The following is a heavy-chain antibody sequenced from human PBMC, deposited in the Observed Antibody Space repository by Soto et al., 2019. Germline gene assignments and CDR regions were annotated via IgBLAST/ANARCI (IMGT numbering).Heavy chain of an antibody. CDR3: ARSGGYSGYVDY. V-gene: IGHV1-69*13. CDR1: GGTFSSYA. CDR2: IIPIFGTA. D-gene: IGHD5-12*01. J-gene: IGHJ4*02. Sequence: GASVKVSCKASGGTFSSYAISWVRQAPGQGLEWMGGIIPIFGTANYAQKFQGRVTITADESTSTAYMELSSLRSEDTAVYYCARSGGYSGYVDYWGQGTLVTVSS.